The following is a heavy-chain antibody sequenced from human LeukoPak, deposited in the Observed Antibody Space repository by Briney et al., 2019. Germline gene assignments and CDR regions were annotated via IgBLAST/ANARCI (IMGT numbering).Heavy chain of an antibody. CDR3: ARPKRIAVAGYNWFDP. J-gene: IGHJ5*02. D-gene: IGHD6-19*01. V-gene: IGHV3-11*06. CDR1: GFTFSDYY. CDR2: ISSSSSYT. Sequence: RGSLRLSCAASGFTFSDYYMSWIRQAPGKGLEWVSYISSSSSYTNYADSVKGRFTISRDNAKNSLYLQMNSLRAEDTAVYYCARPKRIAVAGYNWFDPWGQGTLVTVSS.